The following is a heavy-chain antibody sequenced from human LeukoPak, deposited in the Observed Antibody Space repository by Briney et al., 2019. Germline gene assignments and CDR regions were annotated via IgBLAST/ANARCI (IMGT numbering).Heavy chain of an antibody. D-gene: IGHD2-2*01. V-gene: IGHV4-61*01. CDR1: GGSISSSSYY. CDR2: IYYSGST. CDR3: ARAVGCSSTSCYRYYYYYGMDV. J-gene: IGHJ6*02. Sequence: SETLSLTCTVSGGSISSSSYYWSWIRQPPGKGLEWIGYIYYSGSTNYNPSLKSRVTISVDTSKNQFSLKLSSVTAADTAVYYCARAVGCSSTSCYRYYYYYGMDVWGQGTTVTVSS.